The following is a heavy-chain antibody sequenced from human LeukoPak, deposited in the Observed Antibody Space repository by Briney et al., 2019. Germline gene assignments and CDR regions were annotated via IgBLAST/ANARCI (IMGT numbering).Heavy chain of an antibody. CDR2: IQNTGAT. J-gene: IGHJ4*02. CDR3: AKHGGGWSFDY. V-gene: IGHV4-59*01. D-gene: IGHD6-19*01. Sequence: SETLSLTCTVSGASISTYYWGWIRQPPGKGLEWIGYIQNTGATNYNPSLKSRVSISKDTSKNQFSLKMSSVTAADTAVYYCAKHGGGWSFDYWGQGALVTVSS. CDR1: GASISTYY.